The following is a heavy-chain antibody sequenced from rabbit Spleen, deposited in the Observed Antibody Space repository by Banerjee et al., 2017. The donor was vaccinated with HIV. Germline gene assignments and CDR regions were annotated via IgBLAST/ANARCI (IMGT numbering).Heavy chain of an antibody. Sequence: QSLEESGGDLVKPGASLTLTCTASGVSFSFSSYMCWVRQAPGKGLEWIGCVYAIGGSTDYASWVDGRFTISSDNAQNTLDLQMNSLTAADTATYFCARARDTYDDVGDYARLDLWGQGTLVTVS. CDR2: VYAIGGST. D-gene: IGHD2-1*01. CDR3: ARARDTYDDVGDYARLDL. V-gene: IGHV1S40*01. J-gene: IGHJ3*01. CDR1: GVSFSFSSY.